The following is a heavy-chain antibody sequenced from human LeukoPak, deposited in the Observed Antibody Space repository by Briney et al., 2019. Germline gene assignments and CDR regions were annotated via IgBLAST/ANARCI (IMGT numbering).Heavy chain of an antibody. CDR2: IYYSGST. CDR3: ATLTGGDDAFDI. D-gene: IGHD4-23*01. CDR1: GDSISSSSYY. J-gene: IGHJ3*02. Sequence: SETLSLTCTVSGDSISSSSYYWGWIRQPPGKGLEWIGNIYYSGSTYYNPSLKSRVTISVLTSKNRFSLKLSSVTAADTAVYYCATLTGGDDAFDIWGQGTMVTVSS. V-gene: IGHV4-39*07.